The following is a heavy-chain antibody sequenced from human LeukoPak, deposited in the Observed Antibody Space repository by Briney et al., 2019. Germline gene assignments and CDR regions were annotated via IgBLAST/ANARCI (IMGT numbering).Heavy chain of an antibody. Sequence: PSETLSLTCAVYGGSFSGYYWSWIRQPPAKGLEWIGEINHSGSTNYNPSLKSRVTISVDTSKNQFSLKLSSVTAADTAVYYCARGRYCSSTSCYYYFDYWGQGTLVTVSS. D-gene: IGHD2-2*01. CDR1: GGSFSGYY. CDR2: INHSGST. V-gene: IGHV4-34*01. J-gene: IGHJ4*02. CDR3: ARGRYCSSTSCYYYFDY.